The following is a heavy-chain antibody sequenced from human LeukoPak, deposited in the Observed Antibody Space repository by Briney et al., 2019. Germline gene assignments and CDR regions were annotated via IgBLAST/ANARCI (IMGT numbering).Heavy chain of an antibody. J-gene: IGHJ4*02. CDR1: GFTLNHHG. D-gene: IGHD6-13*01. V-gene: IGHV3-30*03. CDR3: AREEDSSSWFYFDN. CDR2: ISYDGGNK. Sequence: GGSLRLSCAASGFTLNHHGMHWVRQAPGKGLEWVAVISYDGGNKNYADSVKGRFTISRDNSKNTLYLQMNSLRAEDTAVYYCAREEDSSSWFYFDNWGQGTLVTVSS.